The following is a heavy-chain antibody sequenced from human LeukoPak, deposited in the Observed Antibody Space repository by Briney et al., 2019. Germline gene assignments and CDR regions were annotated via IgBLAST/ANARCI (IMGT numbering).Heavy chain of an antibody. CDR1: GYSFTSYW. Sequence: GESLKISCKASGYSFTSYWIGWVRQMPGKGLEWMGIIYPGDSDTTYSPSFQGQVTISADKFISTAYLQWSSLKASDTAMYFCARRAYSSGWYYFDYWGQGTPVTVSS. CDR2: IYPGDSDT. CDR3: ARRAYSSGWYYFDY. D-gene: IGHD6-19*01. V-gene: IGHV5-51*01. J-gene: IGHJ4*02.